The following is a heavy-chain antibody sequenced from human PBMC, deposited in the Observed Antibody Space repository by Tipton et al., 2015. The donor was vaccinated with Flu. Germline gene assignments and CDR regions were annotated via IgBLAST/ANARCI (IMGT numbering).Heavy chain of an antibody. D-gene: IGHD6-25*01. Sequence: SLRLSCAASGFTFDSYAMNWVRQAPGKGLEWVSLISASGVYTYYAASVKGRFTISRDNSRNTLYLQMRSLRADDTAVYYCAKDISGWPGRSGVFDSWGQGILVTVTS. CDR2: ISASGVYT. V-gene: IGHV3-23*01. CDR3: AKDISGWPGRSGVFDS. J-gene: IGHJ4*02. CDR1: GFTFDSYA.